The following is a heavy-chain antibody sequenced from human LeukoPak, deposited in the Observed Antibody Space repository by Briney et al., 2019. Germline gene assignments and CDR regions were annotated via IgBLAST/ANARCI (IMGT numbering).Heavy chain of an antibody. D-gene: IGHD2-8*01. CDR3: AREVVAVLPDASTNDY. CDR1: AFKFSGYA. CDR2: ISYDGSDK. J-gene: IGHJ4*02. V-gene: IGHV3-30*03. Sequence: SLRRSCAAQAFKFSGYAMHRFRQAPGQGMKWVALISYDGSDKYYADTVEGRFTISRDNSKSTVHLQMNSLRTEDTAVYFCAREVVAVLPDASTNDYWGQGALVFVSS.